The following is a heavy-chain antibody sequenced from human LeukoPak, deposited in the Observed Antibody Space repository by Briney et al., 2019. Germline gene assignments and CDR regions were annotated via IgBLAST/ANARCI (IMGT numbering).Heavy chain of an antibody. D-gene: IGHD6-19*01. CDR2: IKQDGSEK. CDR1: GFTFRGYW. J-gene: IGHJ4*02. Sequence: GGSLRLSCAASGFTFRGYWMSWVREAPGKGLEWVANIKQDGSEKYYVDSVRGRFTISRDNANNSLYLQMNSLRAEDTAVYYCASLNWGIAVAGFDSWGQGTLVTVSS. CDR3: ASLNWGIAVAGFDS. V-gene: IGHV3-7*05.